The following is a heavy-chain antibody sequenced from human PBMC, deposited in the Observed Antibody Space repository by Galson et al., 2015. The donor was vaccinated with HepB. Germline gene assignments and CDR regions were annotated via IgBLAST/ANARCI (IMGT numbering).Heavy chain of an antibody. CDR1: GFTFSSYS. V-gene: IGHV3-21*01. CDR3: ARKGAEYDIFVDY. J-gene: IGHJ4*02. D-gene: IGHD3-9*01. CDR2: ISSSSSYI. Sequence: SLRLSCAASGFTFSSYSMNWVRQAPGKGLEWVSSISSSSSYIYYADSVKGRFTISRDNAKNSLYLQMNSLRAEDTAVYYCARKGAEYDIFVDYWGQGTLVTVSS.